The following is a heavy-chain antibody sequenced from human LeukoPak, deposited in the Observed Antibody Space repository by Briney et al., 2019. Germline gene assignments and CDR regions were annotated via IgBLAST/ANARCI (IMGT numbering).Heavy chain of an antibody. CDR1: GYTLTELS. CDR3: ASRSEDYGDYLGYYYYYGMDV. V-gene: IGHV1-24*01. CDR2: FDPEDGET. J-gene: IGHJ6*02. Sequence: ASVKVSCKVSGYTLTELSMHWVRQAPGKGLEWMGGFDPEDGETIYAQKFQGRVTITADESTSTAYMELSNLRSEDTAVYYCASRSEDYGDYLGYYYYYGMDVWGQGTTVTVSS. D-gene: IGHD4-17*01.